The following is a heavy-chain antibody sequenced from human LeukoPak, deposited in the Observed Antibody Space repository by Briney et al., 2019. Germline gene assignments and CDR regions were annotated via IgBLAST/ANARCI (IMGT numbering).Heavy chain of an antibody. Sequence: ASVKVSCKASGGTFSSYAISWVRQAPGQGLEWMGGIIPIFGTANYAQKFQGRVTITADESTSTAYMELSSLRSEDTAVYYCARVGSGWYYFDYWGQGTLVTVSS. CDR3: ARVGSGWYYFDY. D-gene: IGHD6-19*01. J-gene: IGHJ4*02. CDR2: IIPIFGTA. V-gene: IGHV1-69*13. CDR1: GGTFSSYA.